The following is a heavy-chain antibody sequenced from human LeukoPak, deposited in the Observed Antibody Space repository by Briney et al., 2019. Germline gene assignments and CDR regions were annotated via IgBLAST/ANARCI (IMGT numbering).Heavy chain of an antibody. J-gene: IGHJ3*01. CDR2: ISGSGGST. D-gene: IGHD3-10*01. Sequence: GGSLRLSCAASGFTFNTYGMNWVRRAPGKGLEWVSAISGSGGSTYYADSVKGRFTISRDNAKNTLYLQMNGLRAEDTAVYYCVRDRVYAFDLWGQGTMVTVSS. CDR3: VRDRVYAFDL. V-gene: IGHV3-23*01. CDR1: GFTFNTYG.